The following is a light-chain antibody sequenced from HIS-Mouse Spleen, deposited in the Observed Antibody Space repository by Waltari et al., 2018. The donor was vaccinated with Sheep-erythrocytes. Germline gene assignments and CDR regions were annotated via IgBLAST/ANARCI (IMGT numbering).Light chain of an antibody. CDR2: AAS. CDR3: QKYNSAPLT. J-gene: IGKJ4*01. V-gene: IGKV1-27*01. CDR1: QGISKY. Sequence: DIQMTQSPSSLSASVVDRVTITCRASQGISKYLAWYQQKPGKVPKLLIYAASTLQSVVPSRFSGSGSGTEFTLTISSLQPEDVATYYCQKYNSAPLTFGGGTKVEIK.